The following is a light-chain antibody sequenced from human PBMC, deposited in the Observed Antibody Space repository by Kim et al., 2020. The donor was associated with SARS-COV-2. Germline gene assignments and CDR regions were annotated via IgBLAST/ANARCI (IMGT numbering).Light chain of an antibody. CDR2: GAS. CDR3: QHYNRYSFT. V-gene: IGKV1-5*01. J-gene: IGKJ1*01. CDR1: QRLGTW. Sequence: DIQMTQSPSTMSASVGDRVTITCRASQRLGTWLAWFQQSPGKAPKVLIYGASSLESGVPSRFSGSGSGTEFTLTISSLQPDDFATYYCQHYNRYSFTFGQGTKVDIK.